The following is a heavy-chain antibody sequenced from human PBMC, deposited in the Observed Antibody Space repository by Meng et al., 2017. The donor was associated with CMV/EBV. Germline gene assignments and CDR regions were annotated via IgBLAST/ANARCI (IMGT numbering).Heavy chain of an antibody. CDR2: ISSSGSTI. CDR3: TRRPRVTKPRQSRLLQIVYGMDV. J-gene: IGHJ6*02. D-gene: IGHD5/OR15-5a*01. V-gene: IGHV3-11*01. Sequence: YMSWIRQAPGEGLEWLSYISSSGSTISYADSVKGRFTISRDNAKNSLYLQMNTVRAEDTAVYYCTRRPRVTKPRQSRLLQIVYGMDVWGQGTTVTVSS. CDR1: Y.